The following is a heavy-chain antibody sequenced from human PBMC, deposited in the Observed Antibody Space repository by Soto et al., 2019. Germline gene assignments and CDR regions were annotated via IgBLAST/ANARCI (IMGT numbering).Heavy chain of an antibody. D-gene: IGHD3-3*01. CDR1: GGTFSSYA. CDR3: ARLKDERFLEWTYPPANWLDP. J-gene: IGHJ5*02. Sequence: SVKVSCKASGGTFSSYAISWVRQAPGQGLEWMGGIIPIFGTANYAQKFQGRVTITADESTSTAYMELSSLRPEDTAVYYCARLKDERFLEWTYPPANWLDPCGQGTLGTVSS. V-gene: IGHV1-69*13. CDR2: IIPIFGTA.